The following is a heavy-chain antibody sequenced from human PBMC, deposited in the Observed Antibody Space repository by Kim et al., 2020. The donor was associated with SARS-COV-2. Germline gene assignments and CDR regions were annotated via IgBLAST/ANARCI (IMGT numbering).Heavy chain of an antibody. Sequence: GGSLRLSCAASGFTFSTNAMTWVRQAPGKGLEWVSVISGSGATTYYADSVKGRFTISRDNSKNTVYLQMNSLRAEDTAVYYCATRTLTSSGWYVLDYWG. CDR1: GFTFSTNA. D-gene: IGHD6-19*01. CDR3: ATRTLTSSGWYVLDY. CDR2: ISGSGATT. J-gene: IGHJ4*01. V-gene: IGHV3-23*01.